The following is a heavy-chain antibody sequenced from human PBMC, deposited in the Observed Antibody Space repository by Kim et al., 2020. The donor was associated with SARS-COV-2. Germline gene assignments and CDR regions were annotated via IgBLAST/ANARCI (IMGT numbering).Heavy chain of an antibody. J-gene: IGHJ4*02. D-gene: IGHD3-9*01. Sequence: SETLSLTCTVSGGSISSASYFWSWIRQPAGQALEWIGRIYPSGNTNYNPSLKSRVTISLDTSKNQFSLKLSSVTAADTAVYYCATRGGQYFDWGQGTLVTVSS. CDR1: GGSISSASYF. CDR3: ATRGGQYFD. V-gene: IGHV4-61*02. CDR2: IYPSGNT.